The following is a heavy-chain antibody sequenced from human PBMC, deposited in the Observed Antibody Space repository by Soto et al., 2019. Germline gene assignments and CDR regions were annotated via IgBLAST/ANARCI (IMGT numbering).Heavy chain of an antibody. CDR1: GGSVSSGSYY. Sequence: QVQLQESDPGLVKPSETLSLTCTVSGGSVSSGSYYWSWIRQPPGKGLEWIGYTYYSGSTNYNPSLKRRVTISVDTSKNQFSLKLSSVTAADTAVYYCAREGDYSALDVWGQGTTVTVSS. CDR2: TYYSGST. V-gene: IGHV4-61*01. J-gene: IGHJ6*02. CDR3: AREGDYSALDV. D-gene: IGHD2-15*01.